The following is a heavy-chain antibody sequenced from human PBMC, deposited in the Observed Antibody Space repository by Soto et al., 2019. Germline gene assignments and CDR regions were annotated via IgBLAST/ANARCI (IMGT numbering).Heavy chain of an antibody. V-gene: IGHV3-23*01. Sequence: GGSLRLSCAASGLTFSTSAMSWVRQAPGKGLEWVSLISASGRSTDYADSVKCRFTISRDNSKSTVYLQMNSLRADDTAVYYCPKDQKSEKLPPDYGMDVWGQGTTVTVSS. CDR1: GLTFSTSA. J-gene: IGHJ6*02. D-gene: IGHD1-7*01. CDR2: ISASGRST. CDR3: PKDQKSEKLPPDYGMDV.